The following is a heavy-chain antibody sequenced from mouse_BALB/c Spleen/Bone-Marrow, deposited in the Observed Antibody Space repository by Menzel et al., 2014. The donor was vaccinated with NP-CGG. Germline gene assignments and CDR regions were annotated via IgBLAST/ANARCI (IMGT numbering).Heavy chain of an antibody. D-gene: IGHD1-1*01. CDR1: GYTFTDYE. Sequence: VKLVESGAELVRPGASVTLSCKASGYTFTDYEMHWVKQTPVHGLEWIGTIDPETGGTAYNQKFKGKATLTADKSSSTAYMELRSLTSEDSAVYYCTREGYYGSSPAWLAYWGQGTLVTVSA. CDR3: TREGYYGSSPAWLAY. V-gene: IGHV1-15*01. CDR2: IDPETGGT. J-gene: IGHJ3*01.